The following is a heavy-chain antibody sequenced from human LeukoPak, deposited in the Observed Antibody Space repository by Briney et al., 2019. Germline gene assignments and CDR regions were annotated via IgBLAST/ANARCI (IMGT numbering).Heavy chain of an antibody. J-gene: IGHJ4*02. CDR3: AGGRYCSSTSCLAPRY. D-gene: IGHD2-2*01. Sequence: SETLSLTCSVSGVSISSYYWSWIRQPPGKGLEWIAYIHYSGSTNYNPSLKSRVTISVDTSKNQFSLKLSSVTAADTAVYYCAGGRYCSSTSCLAPRYWGQGTLVTVSS. V-gene: IGHV4-59*04. CDR2: IHYSGST. CDR1: GVSISSYY.